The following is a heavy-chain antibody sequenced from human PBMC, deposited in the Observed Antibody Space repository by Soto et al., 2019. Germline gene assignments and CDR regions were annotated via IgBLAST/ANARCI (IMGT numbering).Heavy chain of an antibody. CDR3: ARVVSGNYYYGMDV. D-gene: IGHD3-10*01. J-gene: IGHJ6*02. V-gene: IGHV3-74*01. CDR2: INSDGSST. CDR1: GFTFSSYW. Sequence: GGSLRLSCAASGFTFSSYWMHWVRQAPGKGLVWVSRINSDGSSTSYADSVKGRFTISRDNAKNTLYLQMNSLRAEDTAAYYCARVVSGNYYYGMDVWGQGTTVTVSS.